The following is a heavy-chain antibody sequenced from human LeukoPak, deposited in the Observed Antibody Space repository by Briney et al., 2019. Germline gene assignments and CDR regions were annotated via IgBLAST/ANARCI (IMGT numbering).Heavy chain of an antibody. J-gene: IGHJ4*02. D-gene: IGHD3-3*01. Sequence: ASVKVSCKASGYTFTGYYMHWVRQAPGQGLEWMGWINPNSGGTNYAQKFQGRVTMTRDTSISTAYMELSRLRSDDTAVYCCARDKDFWSGYGDYWGQGTLVTVSS. CDR1: GYTFTGYY. V-gene: IGHV1-2*02. CDR2: INPNSGGT. CDR3: ARDKDFWSGYGDY.